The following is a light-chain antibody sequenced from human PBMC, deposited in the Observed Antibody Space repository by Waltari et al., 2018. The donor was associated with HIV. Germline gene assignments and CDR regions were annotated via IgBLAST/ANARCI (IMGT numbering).Light chain of an antibody. J-gene: IGKJ5*01. CDR3: QQYNNWPPST. V-gene: IGKV3-15*01. Sequence: EVVMTQSPATLSVSPGERATLSCRAGQSVSTDLAWYQQKPGQAPRLLIHGASTRATGIPARFSGSGSGTEFTLTISSLQSEDFAVYYCQQYNNWPPSTFGQGTRLEIK. CDR2: GAS. CDR1: QSVSTD.